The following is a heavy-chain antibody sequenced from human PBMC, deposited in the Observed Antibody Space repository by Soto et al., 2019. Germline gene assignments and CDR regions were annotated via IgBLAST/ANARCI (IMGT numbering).Heavy chain of an antibody. CDR1: GGSIGSYY. J-gene: IGHJ4*02. V-gene: IGHV4-4*07. D-gene: IGHD5-18*01. Sequence: QVQLRESGPGLVKPSETLSLTCTVSGGSIGSYYWSWIRHSAEKGLEWIGRIYATGSTDYNPSLKSRVTLSVDTSKNQFSLKLSSVTAADTAVYYCASGYSYGYGHVRSENFDYWGQGTLVTVSS. CDR2: IYATGST. CDR3: ASGYSYGYGHVRSENFDY.